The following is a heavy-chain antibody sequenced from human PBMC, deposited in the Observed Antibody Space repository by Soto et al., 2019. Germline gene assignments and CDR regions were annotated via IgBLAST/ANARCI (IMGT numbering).Heavy chain of an antibody. CDR2: INHSGST. J-gene: IGHJ3*02. CDR1: GGSFSGYY. CDR3: ARGDNWNYSSQASDAFDI. V-gene: IGHV4-34*01. D-gene: IGHD1-7*01. Sequence: PSETLSLTCAVYGGSFSGYYWSWIRQPPGKGLEWIGEINHSGSTNYNPSLKSRVTISVDTSKNQFSLKLSSVTAADTAVYYCARGDNWNYSSQASDAFDIWGQGTMVTVSS.